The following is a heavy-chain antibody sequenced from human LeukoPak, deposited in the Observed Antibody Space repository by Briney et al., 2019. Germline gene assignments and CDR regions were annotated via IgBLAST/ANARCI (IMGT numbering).Heavy chain of an antibody. V-gene: IGHV3-30*02. CDR1: GFTFSTYS. J-gene: IGHJ4*02. CDR2: IRYDGSNK. D-gene: IGHD1-26*01. CDR3: VTEVSGSFPT. Sequence: GGSLRLSCAASGFTFSTYSINWVRQAPGKGLEWVAFIRYDGSNKYYADSVKGRFTISRDNSKNTLYLQMNSLRAEDTAVYYCVTEVSGSFPTWGQGTLVTVSS.